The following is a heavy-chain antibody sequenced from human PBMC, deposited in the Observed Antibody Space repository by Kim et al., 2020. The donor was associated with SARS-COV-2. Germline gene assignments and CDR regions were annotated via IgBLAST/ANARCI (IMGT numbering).Heavy chain of an antibody. CDR3: AMKIGGSCPRLDY. Sequence: YATKFEGRVTRTRNTSISTAYMELSSLRSGDTAVYYCAMKIGGSCPRLDYWGQGTLVTVSS. J-gene: IGHJ4*02. V-gene: IGHV1-8*01. D-gene: IGHD2-15*01.